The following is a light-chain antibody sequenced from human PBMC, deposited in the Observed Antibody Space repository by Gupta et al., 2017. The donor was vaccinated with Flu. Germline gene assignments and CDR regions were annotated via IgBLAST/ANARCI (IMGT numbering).Light chain of an antibody. CDR1: QSVTSN. Sequence: PGETATPSCRASQSVTSNLACYQRRPGQAPRLRIYGASNRAAGTPGRFSASGSGTDFTLTISRLGPEDFAVYYCQQYDDAMTFGQGTKVEV. J-gene: IGKJ1*01. V-gene: IGKV3-20*01. CDR2: GAS. CDR3: QQYDDAMT.